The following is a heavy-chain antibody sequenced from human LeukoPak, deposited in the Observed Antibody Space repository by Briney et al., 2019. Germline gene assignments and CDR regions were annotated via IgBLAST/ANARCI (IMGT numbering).Heavy chain of an antibody. D-gene: IGHD2-15*01. V-gene: IGHV3-23*01. J-gene: IGHJ4*02. CDR2: ISGSGGNT. Sequence: QTGGSLRLSCAASGFTFSSYAMTWVRQAPGKGLEWVSGISGSGGNTYYTDSVRGRLSISRDNSKNTLYPQMNSLRAEDTAVYYCAKLGYCSGGSCYSVDYWGQGTLVTVSS. CDR3: AKLGYCSGGSCYSVDY. CDR1: GFTFSSYA.